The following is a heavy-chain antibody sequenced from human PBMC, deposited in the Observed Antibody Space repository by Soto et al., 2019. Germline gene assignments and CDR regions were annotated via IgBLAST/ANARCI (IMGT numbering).Heavy chain of an antibody. J-gene: IGHJ5*02. CDR2: INRNSINM. Sequence: EVQLEESGGGLVKPGGSLRLSCAASGFTFSSYSMNWVRQAPGKGLEWVSAINRNSINMHYADSVKGRFTISRDNAKNSLYLQMNSLRVEDTAVYYCVRDLLEVVTKFDPWGQGTLVTVSS. V-gene: IGHV3-21*01. CDR3: VRDLLEVVTKFDP. CDR1: GFTFSSYS. D-gene: IGHD1-1*01.